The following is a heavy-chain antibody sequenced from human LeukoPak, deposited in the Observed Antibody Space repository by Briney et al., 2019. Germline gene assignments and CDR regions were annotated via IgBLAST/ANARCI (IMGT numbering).Heavy chain of an antibody. CDR3: ARDEWGSSWSDFDY. D-gene: IGHD6-13*01. Sequence: GRSLRLSCAASGFTFSSYAMHWVRQAPGKGLEWVAVISYDGSNKYYADSVKGRFTISRDNSKNTLYLQMNSLRAEDTAVYYCARDEWGSSWSDFDYWGQGTLVTVSS. CDR1: GFTFSSYA. CDR2: ISYDGSNK. V-gene: IGHV3-30-3*01. J-gene: IGHJ4*02.